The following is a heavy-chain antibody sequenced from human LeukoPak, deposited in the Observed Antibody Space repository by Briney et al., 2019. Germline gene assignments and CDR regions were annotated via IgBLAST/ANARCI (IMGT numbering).Heavy chain of an antibody. J-gene: IGHJ3*02. CDR2: IYYSGST. Sequence: SETLSLTCTVSGGSVRSYYWSWIRQPPGKGLEWIGYIYYSGSTNYNPSLKSRVTISVDTSKNQFSLKLSSVTAADTAVYYCARARNYYDSSGYYYEGDAFDIWGQGTMVTVSS. V-gene: IGHV4-59*02. D-gene: IGHD3-22*01. CDR1: GGSVRSYY. CDR3: ARARNYYDSSGYYYEGDAFDI.